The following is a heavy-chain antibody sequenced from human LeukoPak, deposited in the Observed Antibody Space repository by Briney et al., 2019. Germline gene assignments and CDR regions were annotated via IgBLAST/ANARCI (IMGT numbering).Heavy chain of an antibody. D-gene: IGHD3-22*01. Sequence: SETLSLTCAVYGGSFSGYYWSWIRQPPGKGLERIGEIKHSGSTNYNPSLKSRVTISVDTSKNQFSLKLSSVTAADTSVYYCARGRSYYDSSGYRPRAFDIWGQGTMVTVSS. CDR2: IKHSGST. CDR1: GGSFSGYY. V-gene: IGHV4-34*01. CDR3: ARGRSYYDSSGYRPRAFDI. J-gene: IGHJ3*02.